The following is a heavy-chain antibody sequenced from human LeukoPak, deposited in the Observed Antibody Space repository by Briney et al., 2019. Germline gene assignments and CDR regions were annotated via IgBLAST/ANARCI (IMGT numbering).Heavy chain of an antibody. Sequence: PSETLSFTCTVYGGSISSSSYYWGWIRQPPGKGLEWIGSIYYSGSTYYNPSLKSRVTISVDTSKNQFSLKLSSVTAADTAVYYCARGRSSMVRGYYYYYMDVWGKGTTVTISS. J-gene: IGHJ6*03. V-gene: IGHV4-39*07. D-gene: IGHD3-10*01. CDR2: IYYSGST. CDR1: GGSISSSSYY. CDR3: ARGRSSMVRGYYYYYMDV.